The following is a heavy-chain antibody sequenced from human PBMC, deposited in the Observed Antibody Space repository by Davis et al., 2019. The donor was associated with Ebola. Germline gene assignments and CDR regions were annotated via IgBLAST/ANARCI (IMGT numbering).Heavy chain of an antibody. CDR2: INHSGST. D-gene: IGHD1-26*01. Sequence: GSLRLSCAVYGGSFSGYYWSWIRQPPGKGLEWIGEINHSGSTNYNPSLKSRVTISVDTSKNQFSLKLSSVTAADTAVYYCARGVGAITGWFDPWGQGTLVTVSS. J-gene: IGHJ5*02. V-gene: IGHV4-34*01. CDR1: GGSFSGYY. CDR3: ARGVGAITGWFDP.